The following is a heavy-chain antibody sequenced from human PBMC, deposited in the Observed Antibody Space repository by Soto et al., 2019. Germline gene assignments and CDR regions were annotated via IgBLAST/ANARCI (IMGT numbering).Heavy chain of an antibody. Sequence: ASVKVSCKASGYTFTSYYMHWVRQAPGQGLEWMGIINPSGGSTSYAQKFQGRVTMTRDTSTSTVYMELSSLRSEDTAVYYCARVYSCSYHSPHYFDDWGQGTLVTVSS. D-gene: IGHD1-26*01. CDR2: INPSGGST. CDR3: ARVYSCSYHSPHYFDD. CDR1: GYTFTSYY. V-gene: IGHV1-46*01. J-gene: IGHJ4*02.